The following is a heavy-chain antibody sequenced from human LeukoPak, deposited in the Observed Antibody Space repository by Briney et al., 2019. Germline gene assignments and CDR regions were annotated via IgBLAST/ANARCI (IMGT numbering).Heavy chain of an antibody. CDR1: GGSISSYY. J-gene: IGHJ5*02. CDR2: IYYSGST. V-gene: IGHV4-59*01. Sequence: SETLSLTCTVSGGSISSYYWSWIRQPPGKGLEWIGYIYYSGSTNYNPSLKSRVTISVDTSKNQFSLKLSSVTAADTAVYYCARDEDSAYGSGSYLSWGQGTLVTVSS. CDR3: ARDEDSAYGSGSYLS. D-gene: IGHD3-10*01.